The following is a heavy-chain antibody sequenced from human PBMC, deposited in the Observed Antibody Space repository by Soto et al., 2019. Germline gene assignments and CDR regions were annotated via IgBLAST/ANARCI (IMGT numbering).Heavy chain of an antibody. Sequence: ASVKVSCKASRYTFTSYDINWVRQATGQGLEWMGWMNPNSGNTGYAQKFQGRVTMTRNTSISTAYMELSSLRSEDTAVYYCARGSIVVVVAAISAFDIWGQGTMVTV. D-gene: IGHD2-15*01. CDR1: RYTFTSYD. J-gene: IGHJ3*02. V-gene: IGHV1-8*01. CDR3: ARGSIVVVVAAISAFDI. CDR2: MNPNSGNT.